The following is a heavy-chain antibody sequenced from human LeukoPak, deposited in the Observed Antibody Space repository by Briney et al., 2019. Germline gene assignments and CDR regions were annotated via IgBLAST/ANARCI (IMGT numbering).Heavy chain of an antibody. CDR1: GFTFSTFS. D-gene: IGHD6-19*01. J-gene: IGHJ4*02. V-gene: IGHV3-48*02. CDR2: ISSSSSAI. CDR3: ARGGSRTVADPRVGY. Sequence: GGSLRLSCAASGFTFSTFSMNWVHQAPGKGLEWVSYISSSSSAIYYADSVKGRFTISRDNAKNSLYLQMNSLRDEDTAMYYCARGGSRTVADPRVGYWGQGTLVTVSS.